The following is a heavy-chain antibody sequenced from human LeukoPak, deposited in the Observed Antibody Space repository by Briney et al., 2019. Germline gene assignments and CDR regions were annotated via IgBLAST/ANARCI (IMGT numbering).Heavy chain of an antibody. CDR3: AKDRVVDVSLDAFDI. CDR1: GFTFSSYW. V-gene: IGHV3-74*01. Sequence: GGSLRLSCAASGFTFSSYWMHWVRPAPGKGLVWVSRINSDGSSTSYADSVKGRFTISRDNAKNTLYLQMNSLRAEDTAVYYCAKDRVVDVSLDAFDIWGQGTMVTVSS. CDR2: INSDGSST. D-gene: IGHD3-10*01. J-gene: IGHJ3*02.